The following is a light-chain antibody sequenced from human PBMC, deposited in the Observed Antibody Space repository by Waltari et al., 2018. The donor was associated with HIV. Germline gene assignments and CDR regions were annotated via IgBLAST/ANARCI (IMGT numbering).Light chain of an antibody. CDR3: ATRDDSLNAWV. J-gene: IGLJ3*02. CDR2: RNN. Sequence: QSVLTQPPSASGTPGQRVTISCSGSSSNIGSNYVYWYQQLPGTAPKLLIYRNNRRPSWVPDRFAGSKSGTSASLAISGLRSEDEADYYCATRDDSLNAWVFGGGTKVTVL. CDR1: SSNIGSNY. V-gene: IGLV1-47*01.